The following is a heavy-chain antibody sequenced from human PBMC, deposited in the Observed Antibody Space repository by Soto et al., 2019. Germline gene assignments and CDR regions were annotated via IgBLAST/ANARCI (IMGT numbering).Heavy chain of an antibody. CDR1: GYTFTSYD. Sequence: ASVKVSCKASGYTFTSYDINWVRQATGQGLEWMGWMNPNSGNTGYAQKFQGRVTMTRNTSISTAYMELGSLRSEDTAVYYCATISPANGYSGYGQIPIDYYYYYYMDVWGKGTTVTVSS. CDR3: ATISPANGYSGYGQIPIDYYYYYYMDV. CDR2: MNPNSGNT. D-gene: IGHD5-12*01. V-gene: IGHV1-8*01. J-gene: IGHJ6*03.